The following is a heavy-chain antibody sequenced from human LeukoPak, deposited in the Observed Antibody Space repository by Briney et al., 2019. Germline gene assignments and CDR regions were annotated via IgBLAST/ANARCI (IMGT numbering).Heavy chain of an antibody. Sequence: GGSLRLSCAASGFTFSGYWMSWVRQAPGKGLEWVANIKQDGSEKYYVDSVKGRFTISRDNAKNSLYLQMNSLRAEDTAVYYCARLCQQTYYYDSSGYCPFDYWGQGTLVTVSS. CDR2: IKQDGSEK. J-gene: IGHJ4*02. CDR3: ARLCQQTYYYDSSGYCPFDY. D-gene: IGHD3-22*01. V-gene: IGHV3-7*01. CDR1: GFTFSGYW.